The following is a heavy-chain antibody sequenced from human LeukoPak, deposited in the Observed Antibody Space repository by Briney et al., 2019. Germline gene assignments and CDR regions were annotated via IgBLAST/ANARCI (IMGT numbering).Heavy chain of an antibody. J-gene: IGHJ3*02. Sequence: SETLSLTCAVSGGSISSSNWWSWVRQPPGKGPEWIGEIYHSGSTNYNPSLKSRVTISVDKSKNQFSLKLSSVTAADTAVYYCANKPSWIQQNTGDAFDIWGQGTMVTVSS. V-gene: IGHV4-4*02. CDR3: ANKPSWIQQNTGDAFDI. CDR2: IYHSGST. D-gene: IGHD5-18*01. CDR1: GGSISSSNW.